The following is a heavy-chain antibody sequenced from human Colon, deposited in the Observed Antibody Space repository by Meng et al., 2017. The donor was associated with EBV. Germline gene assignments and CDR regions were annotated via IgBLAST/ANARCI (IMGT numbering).Heavy chain of an antibody. CDR3: ARVSSGWDYFDY. CDR1: GGSVSSGGYY. D-gene: IGHD6-19*01. J-gene: IGHJ4*02. Sequence: QEQLQESGPGLVKPSQHLALTCTVSGGSVSSGGYYWTWIRQHPGKGLEWFGHIYYSGSTFYNPSLKRRVIISIDTSKNQFSLNLRSVTAADTAVYYCARVSSGWDYFDYWGQGTLVTVSS. V-gene: IGHV4-31*03. CDR2: IYYSGST.